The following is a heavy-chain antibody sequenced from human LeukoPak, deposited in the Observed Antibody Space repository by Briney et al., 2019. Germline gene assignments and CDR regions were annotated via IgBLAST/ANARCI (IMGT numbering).Heavy chain of an antibody. CDR3: ARFRGVYGDYAPDAFDI. J-gene: IGHJ3*02. D-gene: IGHD4-17*01. CDR2: ISSSGSTI. Sequence: PGGSLRLSCAASGFTFSSYSMNWVRQAPGKGLEWVSYISSSGSTIYYADSVKGRFTISRDNAKNSLYLQMNSLRAEDTAVYYCARFRGVYGDYAPDAFDIWGQGTMVTVSS. CDR1: GFTFSSYS. V-gene: IGHV3-48*04.